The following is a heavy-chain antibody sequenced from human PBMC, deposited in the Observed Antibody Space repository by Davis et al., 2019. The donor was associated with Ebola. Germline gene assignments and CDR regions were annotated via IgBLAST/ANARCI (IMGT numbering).Heavy chain of an antibody. D-gene: IGHD3-16*02. J-gene: IGHJ4*02. CDR3: ARGRDYIWGSYRFVY. Sequence: SETLSLTCTVSGGSISSSSYYWGWIRQPPGKGLEWIGEINHSGSTNYNPSLKSRVTISVDTSKNQFSLKLSSVTAADTAVYYCARGRDYIWGSYRFVYWGQGTLVTVSS. CDR2: INHSGST. V-gene: IGHV4-39*07. CDR1: GGSISSSSYY.